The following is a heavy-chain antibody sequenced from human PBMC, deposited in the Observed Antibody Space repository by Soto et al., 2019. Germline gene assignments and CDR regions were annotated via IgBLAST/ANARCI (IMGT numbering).Heavy chain of an antibody. J-gene: IGHJ4*02. CDR2: FIPIFGTA. Sequence: QVQLVQSGAEVKTPGSSVKVSCKASGGTFSSYAISWVRKAPEQGLEWMGGFIPIFGTANYAQKFQGRVTITADESTSTAYMELSSLRSEDTAVYYCARSPWGNGANDYDYWGQGTLVTVSS. CDR3: ARSPWGNGANDYDY. V-gene: IGHV1-69*12. D-gene: IGHD2-8*01. CDR1: GGTFSSYA.